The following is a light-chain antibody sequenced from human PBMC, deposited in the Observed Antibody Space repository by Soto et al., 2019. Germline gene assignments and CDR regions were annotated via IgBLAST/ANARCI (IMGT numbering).Light chain of an antibody. CDR1: QSVSRK. J-gene: IGKJ4*01. CDR2: GAS. Sequence: EIVMTQSPSTVSVSLGERATISCRASQSVSRKLAWYQQKPGKAPRLLIYGASSRATGIPARFSGSGSGTEFTLTISSLQSEDFAVYYCQQSHSWPLTFGQGTKLGIK. V-gene: IGKV3-15*01. CDR3: QQSHSWPLT.